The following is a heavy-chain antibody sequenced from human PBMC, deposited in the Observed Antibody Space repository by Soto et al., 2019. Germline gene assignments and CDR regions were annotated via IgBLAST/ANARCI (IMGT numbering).Heavy chain of an antibody. J-gene: IGHJ6*02. D-gene: IGHD5-18*01. CDR2: IYYSGST. V-gene: IGHV4-39*01. CDR1: GGSISSSSYY. CDR3: DTYSYGSVDYYYGMDV. Sequence: PSETLSLTCTVSGGSISSSSYYWGWIRQPPGKGLEWIGSIYYSGSTYYNPSLKSRVTISVDTSKNQFSLKLSSVTAADTAVYYCDTYSYGSVDYYYGMDVWGQGTTLTVSS.